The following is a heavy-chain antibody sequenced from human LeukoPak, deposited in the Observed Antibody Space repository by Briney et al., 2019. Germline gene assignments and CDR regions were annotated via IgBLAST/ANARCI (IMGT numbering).Heavy chain of an antibody. CDR1: GFTFSDYY. CDR2: ISSSGSTI. V-gene: IGHV3-11*04. J-gene: IGHJ5*02. D-gene: IGHD3-16*02. Sequence: PGGSLRLSCAASGFTFSDYYMSWIRQAPGKGLEWVSYISSSGSTIYYADSVKGRLTISRDNAKNSLYLQMNSLRAEDTAVYYCARSIMITFGGVIVPWFDPWGQGTLVTVSS. CDR3: ARSIMITFGGVIVPWFDP.